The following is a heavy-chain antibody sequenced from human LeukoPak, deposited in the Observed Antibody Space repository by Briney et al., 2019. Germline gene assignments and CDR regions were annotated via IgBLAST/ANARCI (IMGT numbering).Heavy chain of an antibody. CDR3: ARAGRGSGWYRGGDLGYYFDY. CDR2: ISGSGGST. Sequence: GGSLRLSCAASGFTFSSYAMSWVRQAPGKGLEWVSAISGSGGSTYYADSVKGRFTISRDNSKNTLYLQMNSLRAEDTAVYYCARAGRGSGWYRGGDLGYYFDYWGQGTLVTVSS. V-gene: IGHV3-23*01. J-gene: IGHJ4*02. D-gene: IGHD6-19*01. CDR1: GFTFSSYA.